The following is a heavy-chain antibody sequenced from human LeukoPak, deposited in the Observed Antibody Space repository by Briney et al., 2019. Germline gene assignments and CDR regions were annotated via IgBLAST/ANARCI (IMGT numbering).Heavy chain of an antibody. CDR2: IYYSGST. CDR3: ARGLDASDI. V-gene: IGHV4-59*01. D-gene: IGHD3-16*01. J-gene: IGHJ3*02. CDR1: GASISRYY. Sequence: SETLSLTCTISGASISRYYWSWIRHPPGKGLEWIGYIYYSGSTNYNPSLKSRVTISIDTSKDHLSLNLSSVTAADTAVYFCARGLDASDIWGQGTMVTVSS.